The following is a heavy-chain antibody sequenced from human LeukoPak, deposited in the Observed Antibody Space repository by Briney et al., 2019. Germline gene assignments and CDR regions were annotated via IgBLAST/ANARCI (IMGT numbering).Heavy chain of an antibody. CDR1: GFTFSSYA. D-gene: IGHD2-21*02. CDR2: ISSNGGST. J-gene: IGHJ4*02. V-gene: IGHV3-64D*06. Sequence: GGSLRLSCSASGFTFSSYAMHWVRQAPRKGLEYVSAISSNGGSTYYADSVKGRFTISRDNSKNTLYLQMSSLRAEDTAVYYCVKPIVVVTATTSDFDYWGQGTLVTVSS. CDR3: VKPIVVVTATTSDFDY.